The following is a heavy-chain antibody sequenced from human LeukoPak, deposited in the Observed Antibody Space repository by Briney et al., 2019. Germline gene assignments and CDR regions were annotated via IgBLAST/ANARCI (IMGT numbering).Heavy chain of an antibody. CDR3: ARRAVENYFDY. V-gene: IGHV4-39*01. J-gene: IGHJ4*02. Sequence: PSETRSLTCTVSGGSFSSSSHYWGWIRQPPGKGLEWIGSFSYGGNTNYNPSLRSRVTISVDTSKNQLSLRLSSVTATDTAMYYCARRAVENYFDYWGQGTLVTVSS. CDR1: GGSFSSSSHY. D-gene: IGHD5-24*01. CDR2: FSYGGNT.